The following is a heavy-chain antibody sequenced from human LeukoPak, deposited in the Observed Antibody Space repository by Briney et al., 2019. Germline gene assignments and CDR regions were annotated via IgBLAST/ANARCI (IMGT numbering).Heavy chain of an antibody. J-gene: IGHJ4*02. CDR3: ARDGYYDSSGSLDY. Sequence: GGSLRLSCAASGFSFSSYWMHWVRQTPGKGLVWVSRINSGGSGTSHADSVKGRFTISRDNTKNTLYLQMNSLRAEDTAVYYCARDGYYDSSGSLDYWGQGTLVTVSS. CDR1: GFSFSSYW. D-gene: IGHD3-22*01. CDR2: INSGGSGT. V-gene: IGHV3-74*01.